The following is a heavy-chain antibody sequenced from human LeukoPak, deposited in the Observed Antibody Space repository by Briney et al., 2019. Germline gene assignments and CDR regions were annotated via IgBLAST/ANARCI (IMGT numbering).Heavy chain of an antibody. CDR1: GGSISSYY. J-gene: IGHJ3*02. Sequence: SETLSLTCTVSGGSISSYYWSWIRQPPGKGLEWIGYIYYSGSTNCNPSLKSRVTISVDTSKNQFSLKLSSVTAADTAVYYCARRQGLLLRGAFDIWGQGTMVTVSS. V-gene: IGHV4-59*01. D-gene: IGHD1-26*01. CDR3: ARRQGLLLRGAFDI. CDR2: IYYSGST.